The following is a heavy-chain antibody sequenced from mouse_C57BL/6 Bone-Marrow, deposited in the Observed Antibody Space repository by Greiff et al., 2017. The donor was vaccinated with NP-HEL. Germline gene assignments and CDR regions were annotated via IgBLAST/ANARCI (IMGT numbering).Heavy chain of an antibody. CDR3: ARIYGGYFDV. Sequence: VQLQQPGAELVKPGASVKLSCKASGYTFTSYWMQWVKQRPGQGLEWIGEIDPSASYTNYNQKFKGKATLTVDTSSSTAYMQLSSLTSEDSAVYYCARIYGGYFDVWGTGTTVTVSS. D-gene: IGHD1-1*01. CDR1: GYTFTSYW. J-gene: IGHJ1*03. CDR2: IDPSASYT. V-gene: IGHV1-50*01.